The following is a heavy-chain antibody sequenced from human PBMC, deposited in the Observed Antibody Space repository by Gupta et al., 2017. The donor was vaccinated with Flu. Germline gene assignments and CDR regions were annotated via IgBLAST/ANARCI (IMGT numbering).Heavy chain of an antibody. J-gene: IGHJ3*01. V-gene: IGHV4-4*07. Sequence: TRRPAGKGLDGIGRTQSGESTDYNPSLRSRATMSVDTAKNDLSMKRTSVTAADTAIYFGARVFEGSPNAFDLWGQGALVIVSS. CDR2: TQSGEST. D-gene: IGHD3-10*01. CDR3: ARVFEGSPNAFDL.